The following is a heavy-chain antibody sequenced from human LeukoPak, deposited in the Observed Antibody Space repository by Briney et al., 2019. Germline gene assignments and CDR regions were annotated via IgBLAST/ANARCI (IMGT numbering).Heavy chain of an antibody. CDR2: ISSTGSYI. V-gene: IGHV3-21*01. D-gene: IGHD4-17*01. J-gene: IGHJ4*02. CDR3: ARDSYGDYFYDY. Sequence: GGSVRLSCAASGFTFTTYAMNWVRQAPGKGLEWVSSISSTGSYISYADSVKGRFTISRDNAKNSLYLQMNSLRAEDTAVYYCARDSYGDYFYDYWGQG. CDR1: GFTFTTYA.